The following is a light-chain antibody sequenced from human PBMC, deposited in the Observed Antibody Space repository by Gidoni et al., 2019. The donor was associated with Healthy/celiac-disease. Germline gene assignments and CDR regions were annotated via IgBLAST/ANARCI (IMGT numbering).Light chain of an antibody. Sequence: EIVLTQSPGTLSLSPGERATLSCRASQSVSSSYLAWYQQKPGQAPRLLIYGASNRATGIPDRCSGSGSGTDFTLTISRLEPEDFAVYYCQQYGSSPTFGQGTKVEIK. CDR2: GAS. CDR1: QSVSSSY. V-gene: IGKV3-20*01. CDR3: QQYGSSPT. J-gene: IGKJ1*01.